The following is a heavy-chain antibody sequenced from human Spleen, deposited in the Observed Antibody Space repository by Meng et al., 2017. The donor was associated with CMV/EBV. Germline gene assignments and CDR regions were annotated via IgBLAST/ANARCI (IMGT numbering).Heavy chain of an antibody. Sequence: GESLKISCAASAFTFNSFWMSWVRQAPGRGLEWVSAISGNDGTTYYTDSVKGRFTISRDNSKNTVYLQMSSLTAADTAVYYCAKSHRDPSMDGDWGQGTLVTVSS. CDR2: ISGNDGTT. CDR1: AFTFNSFW. V-gene: IGHV3-23*01. J-gene: IGHJ4*02. CDR3: AKSHRDPSMDGD. D-gene: IGHD5-24*01.